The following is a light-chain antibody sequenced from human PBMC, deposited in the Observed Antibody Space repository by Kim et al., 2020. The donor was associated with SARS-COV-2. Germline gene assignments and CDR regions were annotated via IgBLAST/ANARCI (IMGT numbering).Light chain of an antibody. CDR3: QQYYSTPPS. J-gene: IGKJ2*03. V-gene: IGKV4-1*01. CDR1: QNVLYNSNNKNY. Sequence: RANLNCKSSQNVLYNSNNKNYLAWYKQKPGQAPKLLMYWASIRESGGSDRFSGSGSETDFTLTISSLQAEDVAVYYCQQYYSTPPSFGQGTKLEI. CDR2: WAS.